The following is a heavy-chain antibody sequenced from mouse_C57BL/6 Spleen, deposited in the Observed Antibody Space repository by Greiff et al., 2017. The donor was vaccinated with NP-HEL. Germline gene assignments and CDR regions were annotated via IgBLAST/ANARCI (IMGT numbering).Heavy chain of an antibody. CDR2: ILPGSGST. V-gene: IGHV1-9*01. CDR1: GYTFTGYW. CDR3: ARVAYDY. J-gene: IGHJ2*01. D-gene: IGHD6-5*01. Sequence: LVESGAELMKPGASVKLSCKATGYTFTGYWIEWVKQRPGHGLEWIGEILPGSGSTNYNDKFKGKATFTAATSSNTAYMQLSSLTTEDSTIYYCARVAYDYWGQGTTLTVSS.